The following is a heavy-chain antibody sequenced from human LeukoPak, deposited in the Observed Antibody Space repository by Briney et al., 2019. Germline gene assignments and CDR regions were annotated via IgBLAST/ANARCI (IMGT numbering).Heavy chain of an antibody. CDR1: GFTFSSYA. D-gene: IGHD2-2*01. V-gene: IGHV3-64D*09. J-gene: IGHJ4*02. CDR3: VKGYCGSISCYGDY. Sequence: PGGSLRLSCSASGFTFSSYAMHWVRQAPGKGLEYVSAISSNGGSTYYADSVKGRFTISRDNSKNTLYLQMSSLRAEDTAVYYCVKGYCGSISCYGDYWGQGTLVTVSS. CDR2: ISSNGGST.